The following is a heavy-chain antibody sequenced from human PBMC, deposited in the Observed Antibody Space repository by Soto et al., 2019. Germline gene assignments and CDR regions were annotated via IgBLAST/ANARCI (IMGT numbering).Heavy chain of an antibody. CDR3: ARRWGGTFDI. CDR1: GGSISNYY. D-gene: IGHD3-10*01. J-gene: IGHJ3*02. Sequence: SETLSLTCTVSGGSISNYYWSWIRQPPGKGMEWIGYIYYSGSTNYNPSLKSRVTISVDTSKNQFSLKLSSVTAADTAVYYCARRWGGTFDIWGQGTMVT. V-gene: IGHV4-59*08. CDR2: IYYSGST.